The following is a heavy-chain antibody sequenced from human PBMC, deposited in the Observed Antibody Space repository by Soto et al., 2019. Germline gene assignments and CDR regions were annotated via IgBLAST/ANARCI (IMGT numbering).Heavy chain of an antibody. CDR3: AREEGEYAGLSVSAFDI. D-gene: IGHD1-26*01. V-gene: IGHV4-30-4*01. J-gene: IGHJ3*02. CDR2: IYYSGRT. Sequence: QVQLQESGPGLVKPSQTLSLTCTVSGGSISSGDYYWSWIRQPPGKGLEWIGYIYYSGRTYYNPYLQRRVTIAVDTSKNQCSLKLRYVPAADTAVYYCAREEGEYAGLSVSAFDILGQGTMVTVSS. CDR1: GGSISSGDYY.